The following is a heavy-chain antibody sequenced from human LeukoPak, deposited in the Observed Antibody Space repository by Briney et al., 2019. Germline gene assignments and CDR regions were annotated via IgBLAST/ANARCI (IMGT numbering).Heavy chain of an antibody. V-gene: IGHV1-69*13. J-gene: IGHJ3*02. CDR2: IIPIFGTA. CDR1: GGTFSSYA. Sequence: SVKVSCKASGGTFSSYAISWVRQAPGQGLEWMGGIIPIFGTANYAQKFQGRVTITADESTSTAYMELSSLRSEDTAVYYCARGVVVAATSVSNDAFDIWGQGTMVTVSS. CDR3: ARGVVVAATSVSNDAFDI. D-gene: IGHD2-15*01.